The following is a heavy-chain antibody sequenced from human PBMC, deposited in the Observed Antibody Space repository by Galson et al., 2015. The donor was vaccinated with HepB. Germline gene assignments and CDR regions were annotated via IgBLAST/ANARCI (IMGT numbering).Heavy chain of an antibody. V-gene: IGHV4-39*01. Sequence: ETLSLTCTVSGDSISSRNSYWGWIRQPPGKGLEWIGSVHYGGSTYYNPSLKSRVTISVDTSKSQFSLKLHSVTATDTAVYYCARHEGEVRGWLLRNWFDPWGQGTLVTVSS. CDR3: ARHEGEVRGWLLRNWFDP. CDR1: GDSISSRNSY. D-gene: IGHD3-10*01. CDR2: VHYGGST. J-gene: IGHJ5*02.